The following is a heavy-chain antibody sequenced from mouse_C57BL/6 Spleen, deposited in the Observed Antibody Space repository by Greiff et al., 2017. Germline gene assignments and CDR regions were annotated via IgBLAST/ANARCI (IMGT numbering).Heavy chain of an antibody. CDR1: GFTFSDYY. CDR3: ARLIYDGYYDWYFDV. J-gene: IGHJ1*03. Sequence: EVQRVESGGGLVQPGGSLKLSCAASGFTFSDYYMYWVRQTPEKRLEWVAYISNGGGSTYYPDTVKGRFTISRDNAKNTLYLQMSRLKSEDTAMYYCARLIYDGYYDWYFDVWGTGTTVTVSS. D-gene: IGHD2-3*01. V-gene: IGHV5-12*01. CDR2: ISNGGGST.